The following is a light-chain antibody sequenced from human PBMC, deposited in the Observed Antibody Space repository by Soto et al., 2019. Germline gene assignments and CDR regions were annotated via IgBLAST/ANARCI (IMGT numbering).Light chain of an antibody. CDR1: SSDVGGYSY. CDR3: SSYTSSSTYV. J-gene: IGLJ1*01. CDR2: DVS. Sequence: ALTQPASVSGSPGQSITISCTGTSSDVGGYSYVSWYQQHPGKAPKLMIYDVSNRPSGVSNRFSGSKSGNTASLTISGLQTEDEADYYCSSYTSSSTYVFGTGTKVTVL. V-gene: IGLV2-14*01.